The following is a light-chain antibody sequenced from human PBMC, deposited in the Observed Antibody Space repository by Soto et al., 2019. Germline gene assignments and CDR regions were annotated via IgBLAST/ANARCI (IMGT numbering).Light chain of an antibody. CDR1: QGLVYSDGNIY. CDR2: KIS. J-gene: IGKJ2*01. CDR3: MQGTHWPFT. V-gene: IGKV2-30*01. Sequence: DVVMTQSPLSLPVTLGQPASISCKSTQGLVYSDGNIYLNWFQQRPGQSPRRLIHKISDRDSGVPDRFSGSGSGTDFTLEISRVEAEDVGIYYCMQGTHWPFTFGQGTKLEIK.